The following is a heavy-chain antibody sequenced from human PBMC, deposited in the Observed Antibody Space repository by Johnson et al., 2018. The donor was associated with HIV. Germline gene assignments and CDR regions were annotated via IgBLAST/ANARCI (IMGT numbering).Heavy chain of an antibody. CDR3: ARGGVGGWDHDAFDI. CDR2: INWNGGST. Sequence: EVQLVESGGGVVRPGGSLILSCAASGFTFDDYAMHWVRQAPGKGLEWVSGINWNGGSTGSADSVKGRFTISRANAKNSLYLQMNSLRAEDTALYYCARGGVGGWDHDAFDIWGQGTMVTVSS. CDR1: GFTFDDYA. V-gene: IGHV3-20*04. D-gene: IGHD6-19*01. J-gene: IGHJ3*02.